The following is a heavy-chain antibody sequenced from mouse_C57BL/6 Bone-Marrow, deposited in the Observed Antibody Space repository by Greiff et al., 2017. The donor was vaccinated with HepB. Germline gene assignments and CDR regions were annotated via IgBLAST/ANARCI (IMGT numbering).Heavy chain of an antibody. J-gene: IGHJ4*01. Sequence: QVQLQHSGPELVKPGASVKLSCKASGYTFTSYDINWVKQRPGQGLEWIGWIYPRDGSTKYNEKFKGKATLTVDTSSSTAYMELHSLTSEDSAVYFCARLFITTVVATRGYAMDYWGQGTSVTVSS. D-gene: IGHD1-1*01. CDR1: GYTFTSYD. V-gene: IGHV1-85*01. CDR2: IYPRDGST. CDR3: ARLFITTVVATRGYAMDY.